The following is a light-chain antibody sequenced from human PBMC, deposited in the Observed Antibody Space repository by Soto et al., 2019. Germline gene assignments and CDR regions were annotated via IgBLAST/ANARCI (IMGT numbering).Light chain of an antibody. CDR1: QSISNY. Sequence: DIQMTQSPSSLSTSVGDRATITCRTSQSISNYLNWYQQKPGKVPKLLIYDASSWHSGVPSRFSASGSGTDFTLTISSLQPEDFATYYCQQRYITPWTFGQGTKVEIK. CDR2: DAS. V-gene: IGKV1-39*01. J-gene: IGKJ1*01. CDR3: QQRYITPWT.